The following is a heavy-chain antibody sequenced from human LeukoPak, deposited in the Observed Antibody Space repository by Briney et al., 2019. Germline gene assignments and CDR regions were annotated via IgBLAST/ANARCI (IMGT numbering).Heavy chain of an antibody. J-gene: IGHJ4*02. V-gene: IGHV4-34*01. CDR1: GGSFSGYY. CDR3: ARGRGPLPYDYVWGSYRNYYFDY. CDR2: INHSGST. D-gene: IGHD3-16*02. Sequence: SETLSLTCAVYGGSFSGYYWSWIRQPPGKGLEWIGEINHSGSTNYNPSLKSRVTISVDTSKNQFSLKLSSVTAADTAVYYCARGRGPLPYDYVWGSYRNYYFDYWGQGTLVTVSS.